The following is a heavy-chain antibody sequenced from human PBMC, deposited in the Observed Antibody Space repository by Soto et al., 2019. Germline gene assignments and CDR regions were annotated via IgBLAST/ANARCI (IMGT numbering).Heavy chain of an antibody. D-gene: IGHD4-4*01. J-gene: IGHJ4*02. CDR1: GYTFTSYG. CDR2: ISAYNGNT. Sequence: QVQLVQSGAEVKKPGASVKVSCKASGYTFTSYGISWVRQAPGQGLEWMGWISAYNGNTNYAHKLQGRVTMTTDTSTSTAYMELRSLRSDDTAVYYCARDLRKDYSNYYFDYWGQGTLVTVSS. V-gene: IGHV1-18*01. CDR3: ARDLRKDYSNYYFDY.